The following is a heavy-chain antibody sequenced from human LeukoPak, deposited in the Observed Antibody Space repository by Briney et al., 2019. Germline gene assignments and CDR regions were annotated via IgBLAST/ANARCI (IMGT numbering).Heavy chain of an antibody. CDR3: ATPGRWLVVPAGGGAFDI. D-gene: IGHD2-2*01. CDR2: FDPEDGET. Sequence: GASVKVSCKVSGYTLTELSMHWVRQAPGKGLEWMGGFDPEDGETIYAQKFQGRVTMTEDTSTDTAYMELSSLRSEDTAVYYCATPGRWLVVPAGGGAFDIWGQGTMVTVSS. CDR1: GYTLTELS. J-gene: IGHJ3*02. V-gene: IGHV1-24*01.